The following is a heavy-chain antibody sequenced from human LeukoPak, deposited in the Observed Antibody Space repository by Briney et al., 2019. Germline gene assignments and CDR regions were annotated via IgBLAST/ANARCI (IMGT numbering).Heavy chain of an antibody. Sequence: PGGSLRFSCAASGFTFTSYWMHWVRQVPGKGLVWVSRIHSDGTSTNYADSVKGRFTISRDNAKNTLYLQMNSLRVEDTALYYCAKDIGGGFGAVAGNAFDYWGQGTLVTVSS. CDR2: IHSDGTST. CDR3: AKDIGGGFGAVAGNAFDY. J-gene: IGHJ4*02. D-gene: IGHD6-19*01. V-gene: IGHV3-74*01. CDR1: GFTFTSYW.